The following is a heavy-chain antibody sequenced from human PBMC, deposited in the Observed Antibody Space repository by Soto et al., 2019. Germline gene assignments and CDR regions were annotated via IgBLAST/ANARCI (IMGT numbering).Heavy chain of an antibody. J-gene: IGHJ3*02. CDR2: ISSSSSYI. Sequence: GGSLRLSCAASGFTFSSYSMNWVRQAPGKGLEWVSSISSSSSYIYYADSVKGRFTISRDNAKNSLYLQMNSLRAEDTAVYYCARDYGSGWYEGVDAFDIWGQGTMVTVSS. CDR3: ARDYGSGWYEGVDAFDI. V-gene: IGHV3-21*01. CDR1: GFTFSSYS. D-gene: IGHD6-19*01.